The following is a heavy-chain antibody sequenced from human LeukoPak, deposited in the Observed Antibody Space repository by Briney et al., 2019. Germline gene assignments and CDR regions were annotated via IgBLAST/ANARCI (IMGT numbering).Heavy chain of an antibody. CDR3: ARSSLYYYGSGTYDKVCLDY. Sequence: GASVKVSCKASGYTFTDFYMHWVRQAPGQGLEWMAWINPNSGGTHYAQKFQGRVTMTRDTSISTAYMELSRLRSDDTAVYYCARSSLYYYGSGTYDKVCLDYWGQGTLVTVCS. D-gene: IGHD3-10*01. J-gene: IGHJ4*02. V-gene: IGHV1-2*02. CDR2: INPNSGGT. CDR1: GYTFTDFY.